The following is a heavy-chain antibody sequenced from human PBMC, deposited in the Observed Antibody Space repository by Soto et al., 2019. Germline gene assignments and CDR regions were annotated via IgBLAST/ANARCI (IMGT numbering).Heavy chain of an antibody. Sequence: EVHLVESGGGLVQPGGSLSLSCAASGFTFSSYWMHWVRQAPGKGLVWVSRINGDGSNTNYADSVKGRFTISRDNAKNRLYLQMNSLRADDTAVYYCARVCTGGSCYQFDSWGQGTLVTVSS. CDR3: ARVCTGGSCYQFDS. CDR2: INGDGSNT. CDR1: GFTFSSYW. D-gene: IGHD2-15*01. V-gene: IGHV3-74*01. J-gene: IGHJ4*02.